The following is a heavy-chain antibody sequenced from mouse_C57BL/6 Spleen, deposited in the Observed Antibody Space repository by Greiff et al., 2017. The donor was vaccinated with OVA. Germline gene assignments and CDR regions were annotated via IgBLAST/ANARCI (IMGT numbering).Heavy chain of an antibody. CDR3: ARGRYYDY. CDR1: GYTFTSYW. V-gene: IGHV1-59*01. Sequence: VQLQQSGAELVRPGTSVKLSCKASGYTFTSYWMHWVKQRPGQGLEWIGVIDPSDSYTNYNQKFKGKATLTVDTSSSTAYMQLSSLTSEDSAVYYCARGRYYDYWGQGTTLTVSS. J-gene: IGHJ2*01. CDR2: IDPSDSYT.